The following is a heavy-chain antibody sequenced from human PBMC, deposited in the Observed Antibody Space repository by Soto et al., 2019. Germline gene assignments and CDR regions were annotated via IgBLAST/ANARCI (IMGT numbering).Heavy chain of an antibody. D-gene: IGHD3-10*01. V-gene: IGHV3-48*01. CDR3: AKIGTYLRMDV. J-gene: IGHJ6*02. CDR2: ISSGSGTT. Sequence: EVQLVESGGGLVQPGGSLRLSCAVSGFTFSSYSMNWVRQAPGKGLEWVSYISSGSGTTYHADSVKGRFSISRDNANNSIYLQMHSLRVEDTAVYYCAKIGTYLRMDVWGQGTTVTVSS. CDR1: GFTFSSYS.